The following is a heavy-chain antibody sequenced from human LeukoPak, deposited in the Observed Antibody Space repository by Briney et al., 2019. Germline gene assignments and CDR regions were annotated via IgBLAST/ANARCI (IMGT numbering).Heavy chain of an antibody. Sequence: ASVKVSCKASGYTFTSYGISWVRQAPGQGLEWMGWMNPNSGNTGYAQKFQGRVTMTRNTSISTAYMELSSLRSEDTAVYYCARAAGGWDLYYYYYGMDVWGQGTTVTVSS. V-gene: IGHV1-8*02. CDR2: MNPNSGNT. CDR1: GYTFTSYG. J-gene: IGHJ6*02. D-gene: IGHD6-19*01. CDR3: ARAAGGWDLYYYYYGMDV.